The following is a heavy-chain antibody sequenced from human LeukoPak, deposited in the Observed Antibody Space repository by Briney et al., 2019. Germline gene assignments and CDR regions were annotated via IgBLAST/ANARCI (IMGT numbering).Heavy chain of an antibody. J-gene: IGHJ4*02. V-gene: IGHV3-23*02. CDR3: AKEAIGNFDY. CDR2: IGATDNSK. CDR1: GFNFGAYP. Sequence: GGSLRLSCVASGFNFGAYPMGWVRQAPGKGLEWVSTIGATDNSKYYRDSVKGRFTISRDNFKNTLFLQMNNLRDEDTAVYYCAKEAIGNFDYWGQGSLVTVSS. D-gene: IGHD1-26*01.